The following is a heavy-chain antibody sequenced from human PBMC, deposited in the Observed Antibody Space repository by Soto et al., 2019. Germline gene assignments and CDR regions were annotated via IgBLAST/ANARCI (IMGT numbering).Heavy chain of an antibody. CDR2: IIDSGGST. CDR1: GFTFSSCA. V-gene: IGHV3-23*01. Sequence: GGSLRLSCAASGFTFSSCAMGWVRQAPGKGPEWVSDIIDSGGSTYYADAVKGRFTISRDNSKSTLYLQMNSLRAEDTAVYYCGKGRSYYYYYGVDVWGQGTTVTVSS. CDR3: GKGRSYYYYYGVDV. D-gene: IGHD1-26*01. J-gene: IGHJ6*02.